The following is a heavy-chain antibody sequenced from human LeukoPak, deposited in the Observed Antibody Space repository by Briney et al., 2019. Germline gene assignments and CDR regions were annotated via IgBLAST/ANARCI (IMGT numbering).Heavy chain of an antibody. D-gene: IGHD3-10*01. CDR2: IKSIADGGTT. Sequence: PGGSLRLSCAASGFTFSDHYMDWVRQAPGKGLEWVGRIKSIADGGTTDYAAPVKGRFTISRDPSKDTLYLQMSSLKAEDTAVYYCARDPGYYYGSGSYYPSDYWGQGTLVTVSS. J-gene: IGHJ4*02. CDR3: ARDPGYYYGSGSYYPSDY. V-gene: IGHV3-15*01. CDR1: GFTFSDHY.